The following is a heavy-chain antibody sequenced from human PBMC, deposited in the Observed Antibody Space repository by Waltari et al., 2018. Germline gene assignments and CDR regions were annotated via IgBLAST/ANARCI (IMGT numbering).Heavy chain of an antibody. CDR1: GFTFSSYG. J-gene: IGHJ4*02. Sequence: QVQLVESGGGVVQPGRSLRLSCAASGFTFSSYGMHWVRQAPGKGLEWVAVIWYDGSNKYYADPVKGRFTISRDNSKNTLYLQMNSLRAEDTAVYYCARGDDFWSGSVDYWGQGTLVTVSS. D-gene: IGHD3-3*01. V-gene: IGHV3-33*01. CDR2: IWYDGSNK. CDR3: ARGDDFWSGSVDY.